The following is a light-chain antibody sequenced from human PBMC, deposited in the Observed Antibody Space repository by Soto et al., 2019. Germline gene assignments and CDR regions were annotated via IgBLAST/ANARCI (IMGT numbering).Light chain of an antibody. V-gene: IGLV2-11*01. CDR3: CSYAGSYTYWV. CDR1: SSDVGGYNY. CDR2: DVT. J-gene: IGLJ3*02. Sequence: QSALTQPRSVSGSPGQSVTISCTGTSSDVGGYNYVSWYQQQPGKAPKVMIYDVTKRPSGVPDRFSGSKSGNTASLTIFGLQAEDEADYYCCSYAGSYTYWVFGGGTQLTVL.